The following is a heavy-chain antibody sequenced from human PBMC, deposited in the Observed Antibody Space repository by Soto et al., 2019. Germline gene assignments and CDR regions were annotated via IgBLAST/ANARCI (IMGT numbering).Heavy chain of an antibody. CDR3: ARMAYYSDSSGYYLLHYYYGMDV. V-gene: IGHV4-59*01. J-gene: IGHJ6*02. CDR1: GGSISSYY. D-gene: IGHD3-22*01. Sequence: QVQLQESGPGLVKPSETLSLTCTVSGGSISSYYWRWIRQPPGKGLEWIGYIYYSGSTNYNPSLKTRVTNSVDTSKNQFSLKLSSVTAADTAVYYCARMAYYSDSSGYYLLHYYYGMDVWGQGTTVTVSS. CDR2: IYYSGST.